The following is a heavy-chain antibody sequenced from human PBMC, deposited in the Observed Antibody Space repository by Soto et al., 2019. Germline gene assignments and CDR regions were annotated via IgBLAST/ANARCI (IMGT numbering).Heavy chain of an antibody. J-gene: IGHJ6*02. V-gene: IGHV6-1*01. Sequence: QVQLQQSGPGLVKPSQTLSLTCAISGDSVSSNIASWNWIRQSPSRGLEWLGRTYYRSKWNNEYVVSVKSRMTINPDTSKNHFSLQLNSVTPEDTAVYYCARGAHYYNGMDVWGQGTTVTVSS. CDR2: TYYRSKWNN. CDR3: ARGAHYYNGMDV. CDR1: GDSVSSNIAS. D-gene: IGHD3-10*01.